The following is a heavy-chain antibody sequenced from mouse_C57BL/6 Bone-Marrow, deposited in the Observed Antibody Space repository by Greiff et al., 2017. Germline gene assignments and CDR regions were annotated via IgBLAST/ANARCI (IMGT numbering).Heavy chain of an antibody. D-gene: IGHD1-1*01. CDR1: GYSFTDYN. J-gene: IGHJ1*03. Sequence: VQLQQSGPELVKPGASVKISCKASGYSFTDYNMNWVKQSNGKSLEWIGVINPNYGTTSYNQKFKGKATLTVDQSSSTSYMQLNSLTSEDSAVYYCASTTVVSGYFDVWGTGTTVTVAS. CDR2: INPNYGTT. CDR3: ASTTVVSGYFDV. V-gene: IGHV1-39*01.